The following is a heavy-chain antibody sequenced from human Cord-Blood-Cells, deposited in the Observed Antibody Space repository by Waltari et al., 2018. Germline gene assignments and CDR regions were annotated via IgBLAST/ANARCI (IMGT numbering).Heavy chain of an antibody. J-gene: IGHJ4*01. Sequence: QVQLVESGGGVVQPGGSLRPSCVASGFPFSGFGRHWVRTAPGKGLEWVAFIRYDGSNKYYVDSVKGRFTISRDNSNNTLYLQMNSLRAEDTAVYYCAKDHCSSTSCPWWVYWGHGTLVTVSS. D-gene: IGHD2-2*01. CDR3: AKDHCSSTSCPWWVY. CDR1: GFPFSGFG. CDR2: IRYDGSNK. V-gene: IGHV3-30*02.